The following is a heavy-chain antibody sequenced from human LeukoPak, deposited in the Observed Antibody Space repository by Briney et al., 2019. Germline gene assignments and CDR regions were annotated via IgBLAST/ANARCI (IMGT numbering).Heavy chain of an antibody. CDR2: IYHSGST. CDR1: GGSISSGNYS. CDR3: ARGLDVRIAARPGYYYYYMDV. J-gene: IGHJ6*03. V-gene: IGHV4-30-2*01. D-gene: IGHD6-6*01. Sequence: SETLSLTCAVSGGSISSGNYSWNWIRQPPGKGLEWIGYIYHSGSTYYNPSLKSRVTILVDRSKNQFSLKLSSVTAADTAVYYCARGLDVRIAARPGYYYYYMDVWGKGTTVTVSS.